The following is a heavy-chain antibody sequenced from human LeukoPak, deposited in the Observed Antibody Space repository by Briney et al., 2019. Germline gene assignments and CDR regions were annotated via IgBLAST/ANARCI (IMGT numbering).Heavy chain of an antibody. CDR1: GLPFSTFW. CDR2: INQDGSEE. Sequence: GGSLRLSCAASGLPFSTFWMNWVRQAPGQGLEWVANINQDGSEEYHVDSVKGRFTISRDNAKNSVYLQMNSLRVEDTAIYYCARNARGPGDYWGQGTVVTVSS. D-gene: IGHD2-2*01. CDR3: ARNARGPGDY. V-gene: IGHV3-7*01. J-gene: IGHJ4*02.